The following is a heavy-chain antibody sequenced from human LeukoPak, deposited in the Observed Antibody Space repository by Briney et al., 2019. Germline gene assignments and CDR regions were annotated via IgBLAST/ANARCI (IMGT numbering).Heavy chain of an antibody. J-gene: IGHJ3*02. Sequence: PGESLRLSCAASGFTFSRYWMSWIRQAPGKGLEWVANIRKDGSDKNYVDSVKGRFTVSRDNAKNSLFLQMNSLRAEDTAVYFCARDSGTYSWDAYDIWGQGTMVTVSS. CDR1: GFTFSRYW. D-gene: IGHD3-10*01. CDR2: IRKDGSDK. V-gene: IGHV3-7*01. CDR3: ARDSGTYSWDAYDI.